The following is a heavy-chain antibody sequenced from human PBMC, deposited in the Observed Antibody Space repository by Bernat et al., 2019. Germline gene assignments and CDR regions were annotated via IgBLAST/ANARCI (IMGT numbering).Heavy chain of an antibody. V-gene: IGHV3-48*03. D-gene: IGHD4-11*01. CDR2: ISSSGSTI. CDR3: ARFATVTSFGAYYYGMDV. CDR1: GFTFSSYE. J-gene: IGHJ6*02. Sequence: EVQLVESGGGLVQPGGSLRLSCAASGFTFSSYEMNWVRQAPGKGLEWVSYISSSGSTIYYANSVKGRFTISGDNAKNSLYLQMNSLRAEDTAVYYCARFATVTSFGAYYYGMDVWGQGTTVTVSS.